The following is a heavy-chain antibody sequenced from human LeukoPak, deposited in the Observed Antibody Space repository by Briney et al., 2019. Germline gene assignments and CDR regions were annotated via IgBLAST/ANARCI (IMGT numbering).Heavy chain of an antibody. Sequence: SETLSLTCSASGGSIRYTSYYWAWIRQPPGKGLEWIGNIHSSGSTDYNPSLKSRVTMSVDTSKNQFSLKVNSVTAADTAVYYCGRDLEENGVTHWGLGTLVTVSS. CDR1: GGSIRYTSYY. CDR2: IHSSGST. J-gene: IGHJ4*02. CDR3: GRDLEENGVTH. D-gene: IGHD1-14*01. V-gene: IGHV4-39*07.